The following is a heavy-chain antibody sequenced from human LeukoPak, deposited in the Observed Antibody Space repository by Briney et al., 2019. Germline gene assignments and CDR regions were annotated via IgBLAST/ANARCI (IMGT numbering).Heavy chain of an antibody. CDR3: ARDKDLRAVAGTFDY. CDR1: GHTFSTHG. Sequence: ASVKVSCKASGHTFSTHGISWVRQAPGQGLEWMGWISAYNGHTNNAQKFQGRVTMTTDTSTGTAYMELTSLTSDDTAVYYCARDKDLRAVAGTFDYWGQGTLVAVSS. D-gene: IGHD6-19*01. CDR2: ISAYNGHT. J-gene: IGHJ4*02. V-gene: IGHV1-18*01.